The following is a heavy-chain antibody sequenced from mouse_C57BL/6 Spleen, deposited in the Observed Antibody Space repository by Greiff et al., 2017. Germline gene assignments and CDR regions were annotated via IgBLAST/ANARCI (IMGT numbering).Heavy chain of an antibody. CDR1: GYTFTSYW. Sequence: QVQLQQPGTELVKPGASVKLSCKASGYTFTSYWMHWVKQRPGQGLEWIGNINPSNGGTNYNEKFKSKATLTVDKSSSTAYTQLSSLTSEDSAVYYCAEEGGSSPYYFDYWGQGTTLTVSS. CDR2: INPSNGGT. D-gene: IGHD1-1*01. V-gene: IGHV1-53*01. J-gene: IGHJ2*01. CDR3: AEEGGSSPYYFDY.